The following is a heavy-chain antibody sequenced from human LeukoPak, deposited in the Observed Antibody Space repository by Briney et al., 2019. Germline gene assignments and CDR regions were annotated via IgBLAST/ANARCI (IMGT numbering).Heavy chain of an antibody. CDR3: ARGLGSGSYYGS. CDR1: GYTFTSYY. CDR2: INPSGGSA. Sequence: ASVKVSCKASGYTFTSYYMHWLRQAPGQGLEWMGIINPSGGSATYAQKFQGRVTMTRDTSTTTVSMELSSLTSEDTAVYYCARGLGSGSYYGSWGQGTLVTVSS. V-gene: IGHV1-46*01. D-gene: IGHD3-10*01. J-gene: IGHJ5*02.